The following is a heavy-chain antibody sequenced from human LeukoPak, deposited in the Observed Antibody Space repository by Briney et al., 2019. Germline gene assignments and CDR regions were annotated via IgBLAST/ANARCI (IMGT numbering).Heavy chain of an antibody. J-gene: IGHJ6*02. Sequence: SETLSLTCTVSGGSISSSSYYWGWIRQPPGKGLEWIGGIYYSGSTYYNPSLKSRVTISVDTSKNQFSLKLSSVTAADTAVYYCARLNWAGGDYYYYGMDVWGQGTTVTVSS. D-gene: IGHD7-27*01. CDR2: IYYSGST. CDR3: ARLNWAGGDYYYYGMDV. CDR1: GGSISSSSYY. V-gene: IGHV4-39*01.